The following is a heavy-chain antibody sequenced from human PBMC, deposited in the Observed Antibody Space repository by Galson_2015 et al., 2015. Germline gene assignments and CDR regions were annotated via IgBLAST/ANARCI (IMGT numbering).Heavy chain of an antibody. CDR3: AKKYCSDVICHYDY. CDR2: ISGSGIT. V-gene: IGHV3-23*01. J-gene: IGHJ4*02. Sequence: SLRLSCAASGFTFSSYAMSWVRQAPGKGLEWVSVISGSGITIYADSVKGRSTISRDNSKSTLYLQMDSLRADDTAVYYCAKKYCSDVICHYDYWGQGTLVTASS. D-gene: IGHD2-15*01. CDR1: GFTFSSYA.